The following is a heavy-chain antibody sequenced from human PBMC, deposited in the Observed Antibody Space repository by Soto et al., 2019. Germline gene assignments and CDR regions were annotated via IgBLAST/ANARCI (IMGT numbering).Heavy chain of an antibody. Sequence: QVQLQESGPGLVKPSGTLSLTCAVSGGSITTNNWWSWVRQPPGKGLEWIGEISHSENTNYNPSLRSPVTISLDTSNNQFSLKLSSVTATDTAVYYCARGGGYKVFDYWGQGTLVTVSS. CDR2: ISHSENT. J-gene: IGHJ4*02. CDR3: ARGGGYKVFDY. CDR1: GGSITTNNW. D-gene: IGHD5-12*01. V-gene: IGHV4-4*02.